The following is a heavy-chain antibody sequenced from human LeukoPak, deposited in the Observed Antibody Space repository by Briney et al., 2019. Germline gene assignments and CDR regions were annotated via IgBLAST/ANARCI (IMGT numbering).Heavy chain of an antibody. CDR1: GGSISSYY. J-gene: IGHJ4*02. V-gene: IGHV4-59*01. CDR2: IYYSGST. Sequence: KPSETLSLTCTVSGGSISSYYWSWIRQPPGKGLEWIGYIYYSGSTNYNPSLKSRVTISVDTSKNQFSLQLSSVTAADTAVYYCARRGTDGDFYLDCWGQGTLVTVSS. CDR3: ARRGTDGDFYLDC. D-gene: IGHD2-8*02.